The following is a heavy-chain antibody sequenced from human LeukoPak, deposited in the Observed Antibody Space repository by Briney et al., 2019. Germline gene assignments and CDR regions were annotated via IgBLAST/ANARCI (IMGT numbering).Heavy chain of an antibody. D-gene: IGHD2-2*01. J-gene: IGHJ6*03. V-gene: IGHV4-34*01. CDR3: ARVAMDGYYYYYYYMDV. CDR2: INHSGST. CDR1: VGSFSGYY. Sequence: SETLSLTCAVYVGSFSGYYWSWIRQPPGKGLEWIGEINHSGSTNYNPSLKSRVTISVDTSKNQFSLKLSSVTAADTAVYYCARVAMDGYYYYYYYMDVWGKGTTVTVSS.